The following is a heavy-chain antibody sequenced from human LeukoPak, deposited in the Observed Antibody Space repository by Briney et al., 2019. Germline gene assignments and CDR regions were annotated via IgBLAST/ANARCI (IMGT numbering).Heavy chain of an antibody. CDR1: GGTFSSYA. V-gene: IGHV1-69*06. CDR3: ARGYYDSSGYYRYYFGY. Sequence: ASVKVSCKASGGTFSSYAISWVRQAPGQGLEWMGGIIPIFGTANYAQKFQGRVTITADKSTSTAYMELSSLRPEDTAVYYCARGYYDSSGYYRYYFGYWGQGTLVTVSS. CDR2: IIPIFGTA. D-gene: IGHD3-22*01. J-gene: IGHJ4*02.